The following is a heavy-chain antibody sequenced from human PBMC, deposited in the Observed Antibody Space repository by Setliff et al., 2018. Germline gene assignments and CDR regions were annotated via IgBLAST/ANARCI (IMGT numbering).Heavy chain of an antibody. CDR1: GGSISSSSYY. CDR3: ARVAQYSSSSFYYYYYGMDV. J-gene: IGHJ6*02. D-gene: IGHD6-6*01. V-gene: IGHV4-39*07. Sequence: SETLSLSCTVSGGSISSSSYYWGWIRQPPGKGLEWIGSIYYSGSTYYNPSLKSRVTISVDTSKNQFSPKLSSVTAADTAVYYCARVAQYSSSSFYYYYYGMDVWGQGTTVTVSS. CDR2: IYYSGST.